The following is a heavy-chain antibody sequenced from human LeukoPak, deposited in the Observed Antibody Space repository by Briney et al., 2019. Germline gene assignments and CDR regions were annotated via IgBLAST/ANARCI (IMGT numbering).Heavy chain of an antibody. Sequence: ASVKLSCKASGYTFTSYYMHWVRQAPGQGLEWMGIINPSGGSTSYAQKFQGRVTMTRDMSTSTVYMELSRLRSDDTAVYYCAYGSGIHWGQGTLVTVSS. CDR2: INPSGGST. J-gene: IGHJ4*02. CDR3: AYGSGIH. CDR1: GYTFTSYY. V-gene: IGHV1-46*01. D-gene: IGHD3-10*01.